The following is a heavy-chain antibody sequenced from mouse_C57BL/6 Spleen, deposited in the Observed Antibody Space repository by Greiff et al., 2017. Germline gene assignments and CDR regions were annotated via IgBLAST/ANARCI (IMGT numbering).Heavy chain of an antibody. CDR2: IDPENGDT. Sequence: VQLQQSGAELVRPGASVKLSCTASGFNIKDDYMHWVKQRPEQGLEWIGWIDPENGDTEYASKFQGKATITADKSSNTAYLQLSSLTSEDTAVYYCTTSDTTVVPYYFDYWGQGTTLTVSS. V-gene: IGHV14-4*01. J-gene: IGHJ2*01. CDR3: TTSDTTVVPYYFDY. D-gene: IGHD1-1*01. CDR1: GFNIKDDY.